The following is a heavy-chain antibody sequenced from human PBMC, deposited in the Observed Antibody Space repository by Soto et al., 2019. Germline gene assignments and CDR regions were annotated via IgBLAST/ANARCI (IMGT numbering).Heavy chain of an antibody. V-gene: IGHV4-59*08. CDR1: GGSLTSHY. D-gene: IGHD5-12*01. Sequence: SETLSLTCTVSGGSLTSHYWSWIRQSPGKGLEWIGYIFNIGSTNYNPSLKSRVTISMDTSKNQFSLKLTSVTAADTAVYYCARHGWGSGYDDYWGQGTLVTVSS. CDR3: ARHGWGSGYDDY. CDR2: IFNIGST. J-gene: IGHJ4*02.